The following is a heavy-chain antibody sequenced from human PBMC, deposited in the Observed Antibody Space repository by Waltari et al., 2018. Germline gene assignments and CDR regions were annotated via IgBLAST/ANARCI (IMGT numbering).Heavy chain of an antibody. J-gene: IGHJ4*02. Sequence: QVQLVQSGAEVKKPASSVKLSCKASGGTFSSYTISCRRQAPGQGREWMGRSIPILGRADDAQKCQGRVTSTADKSTSTAYMERSSLGSEDTAVYYCARAPRQQQFDYWGQGTLVTVSS. V-gene: IGHV1-69*08. CDR3: ARAPRQQQFDY. CDR1: GGTFSSYT. CDR2: SIPILGRA. D-gene: IGHD6-13*01.